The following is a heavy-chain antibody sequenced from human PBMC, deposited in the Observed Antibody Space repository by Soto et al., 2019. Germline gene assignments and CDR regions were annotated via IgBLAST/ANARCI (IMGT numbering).Heavy chain of an antibody. V-gene: IGHV2-70*01. CDR2: IDWDDDK. Sequence: GSGPTLVNPTQTLTLTCTFSGFSLSTSGMCVSWIRQPPGKALEWLALIDWDDDKYYSTSLKTRLTISKDTSKNQVVLTMTNMDPVDTATYYCARIRSIAARPDAFDIWGQGTMVTVSS. D-gene: IGHD6-6*01. CDR3: ARIRSIAARPDAFDI. J-gene: IGHJ3*02. CDR1: GFSLSTSGMC.